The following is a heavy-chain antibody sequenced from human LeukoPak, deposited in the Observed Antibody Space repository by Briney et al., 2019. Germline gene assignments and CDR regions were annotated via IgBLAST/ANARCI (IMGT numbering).Heavy chain of an antibody. CDR2: IIPILNIT. CDR3: AKIGTPD. CDR1: GGTFSTYA. J-gene: IGHJ4*02. D-gene: IGHD1-14*01. Sequence: ASVTVSCKVSGGTFSTYAISWVRQAPGQGLEWMGRIIPILNITNYAQKFQDRVTFTADKSTNTAYMAVDNVTSDDTAVYYCAKIGTPDWGQGTLVTVSS. V-gene: IGHV1-69*04.